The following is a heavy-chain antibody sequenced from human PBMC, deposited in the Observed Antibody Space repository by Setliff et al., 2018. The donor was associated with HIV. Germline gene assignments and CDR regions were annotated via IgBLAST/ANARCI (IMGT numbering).Heavy chain of an antibody. CDR1: GGSISTTNYY. J-gene: IGHJ5*02. CDR3: ARARGPPLPVLDL. Sequence: SETLSLTCSVSGGSISTTNYYWGWVRQPPGKGLEWIGIIYYRGSAYYDLSLKSRVTLSVDTSKNSFSLNLTSVTAADTAVYFCARARGPPLPVLDLWGQGTLVTVSS. CDR2: IYYRGSA. V-gene: IGHV4-39*07. D-gene: IGHD3-10*01.